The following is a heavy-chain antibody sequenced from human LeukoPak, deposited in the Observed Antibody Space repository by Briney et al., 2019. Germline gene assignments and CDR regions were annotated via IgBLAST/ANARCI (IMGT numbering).Heavy chain of an antibody. Sequence: PSETLSLTCTVAGDFISGYYWNWIRQPAGKGLEWIGRIYTSGSTNYDPSLKSRVTISVDKSKDQFSLKLSSVTAADTAVYYCARGLYCSSTSCYLDYWGQGTLVTVSS. CDR2: IYTSGST. V-gene: IGHV4-4*07. J-gene: IGHJ4*02. CDR3: ARGLYCSSTSCYLDY. CDR1: GDFISGYY. D-gene: IGHD2-2*01.